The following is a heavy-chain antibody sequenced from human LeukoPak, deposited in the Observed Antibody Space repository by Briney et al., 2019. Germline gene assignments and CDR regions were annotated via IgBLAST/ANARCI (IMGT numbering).Heavy chain of an antibody. V-gene: IGHV3-64*01. CDR1: GFTFSSDA. CDR3: ARSSGYGYYFDY. D-gene: IGHD3-22*01. CDR2: ISSNGGTT. Sequence: GGSLRLSCAASGFTFSSDAMHWVRQAPGKGLEYVSAISSNGGTTHYGNSVKGRFTISRDNSKNTLYLQMGSLRAEDMAVYFCARSSGYGYYFDYWGQGTLVTVSS. J-gene: IGHJ4*02.